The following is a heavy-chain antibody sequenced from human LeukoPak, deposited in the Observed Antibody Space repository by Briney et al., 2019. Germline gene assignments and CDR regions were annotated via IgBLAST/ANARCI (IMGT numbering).Heavy chain of an antibody. D-gene: IGHD5-12*01. CDR1: GGSISSYY. Sequence: SETLSLTCTVSGGSISSYYWSWIRQPPGKGLEWIGYIYYSGSTNYNPSLKSRVTISVDTSKNQFSLKLSSVTAADTAVYYCARHSRTGLRSIYAVDIWGQGTMVTVSS. CDR3: ARHSRTGLRSIYAVDI. J-gene: IGHJ3*02. CDR2: IYYSGST. V-gene: IGHV4-59*08.